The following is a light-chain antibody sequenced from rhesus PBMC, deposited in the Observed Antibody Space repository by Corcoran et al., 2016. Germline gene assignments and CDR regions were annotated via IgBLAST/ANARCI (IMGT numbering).Light chain of an antibody. CDR3: LHYYDPPFT. J-gene: IGKJ3*01. V-gene: IGKV1-94*01. CDR2: GSS. Sequence: DIQMTQSPSSLSASGGDRVIVTCRASRAIEKQLSWFQQKLGKAPALLSYGSSNLQTGVSSRVSGSGSGTDFTLIFSSLHPEYVETYYCLHYYDPPFTFGPGTKLDIK. CDR1: RAIEKQ.